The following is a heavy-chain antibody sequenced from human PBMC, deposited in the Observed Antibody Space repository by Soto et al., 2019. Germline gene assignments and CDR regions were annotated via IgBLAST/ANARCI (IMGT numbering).Heavy chain of an antibody. CDR1: GFTFSSYA. Sequence: GGSLRLSCAASGFTFSSYAMSWVRQAPGKGLEWVSAISGSGGSTYYADSVKGRFTISRDNSKNTLYLQMNSLRAEDTSVYYCSKDPTSYYDFWSGPFDIWGQGTMVTVSS. V-gene: IGHV3-23*01. J-gene: IGHJ3*02. CDR3: SKDPTSYYDFWSGPFDI. CDR2: ISGSGGST. D-gene: IGHD3-3*01.